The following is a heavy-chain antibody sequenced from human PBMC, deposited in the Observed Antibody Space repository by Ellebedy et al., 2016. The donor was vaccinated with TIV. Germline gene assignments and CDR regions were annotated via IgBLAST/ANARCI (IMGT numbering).Heavy chain of an antibody. CDR2: IEGRGET. CDR3: ARSNWNYDY. Sequence: GESLKISXGASGFIFSTCTMSWVRQAPGKGLEWVSAIEGRGETHYADSVKGRFTISRDNAKNTLYLQMNSLGVEDTAVYYCARSNWNYDYWGQGTLVTVSS. J-gene: IGHJ4*02. D-gene: IGHD1-7*01. CDR1: GFIFSTCT. V-gene: IGHV3-21*01.